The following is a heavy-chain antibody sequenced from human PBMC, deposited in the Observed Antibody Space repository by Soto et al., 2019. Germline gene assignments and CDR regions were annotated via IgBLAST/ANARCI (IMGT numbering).Heavy chain of an antibody. CDR3: ARERGGIPFDP. D-gene: IGHD3-16*01. V-gene: IGHV3-33*01. CDR2: IWYDGSNI. J-gene: IGHJ5*02. CDR1: GFTFRTYG. Sequence: QVQLVESGGGVVQPGRSLRLSCAASGFTFRTYGMHWVRQAPVKGLEWGAAIWYDGSNIYYADSVKGRFTISRDHTKNTPFLQTNSLRAEDSALYFCARERGGIPFDPWGQGTLVTVSS.